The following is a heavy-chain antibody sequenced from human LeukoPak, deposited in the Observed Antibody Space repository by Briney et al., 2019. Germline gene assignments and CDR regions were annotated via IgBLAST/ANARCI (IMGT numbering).Heavy chain of an antibody. CDR3: ATAGYDFWSGYPEYFQH. CDR2: FDPEDGET. V-gene: IGHV1-24*01. Sequence: AASVKVSCKVSGYTLTELSMHWVRQAPGKGLEWMGGFDPEDGETIYAQKFQGRVTMTGDTSTDTAYMELSSLRSEDTAVYYCATAGYDFWSGYPEYFQHWGQGTLVTVSS. D-gene: IGHD3-3*01. CDR1: GYTLTELS. J-gene: IGHJ1*01.